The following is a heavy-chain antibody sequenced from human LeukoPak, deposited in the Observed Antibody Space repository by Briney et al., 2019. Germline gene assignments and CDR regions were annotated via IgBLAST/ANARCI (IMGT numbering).Heavy chain of an antibody. V-gene: IGHV3-23*01. D-gene: IGHD3-16*01. CDR1: GFTFSSYA. J-gene: IGHJ6*03. Sequence: PGESLRLSCAASGFTFSSYAMNWVRQAPGKGLEWVSTISASGGSTYHAVSVKGRFTISRDNSKNTLYLQMNTLRAEDTAVYYCAKLGGQEVYNYYVGVWGKGTMVAVSS. CDR2: ISASGGST. CDR3: AKLGGQEVYNYYVGV.